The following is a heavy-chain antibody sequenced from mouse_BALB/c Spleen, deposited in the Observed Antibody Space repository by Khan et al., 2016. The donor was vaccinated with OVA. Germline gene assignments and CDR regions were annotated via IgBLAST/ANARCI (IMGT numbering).Heavy chain of an antibody. CDR1: GYSITSDYS. J-gene: IGHJ3*02. D-gene: IGHD3-3*01. Sequence: EVQLVESGPGLVKPSQSLSLTCTVTGYSITSDYSWNWIRQFPGNRLEWMGYISYSGITSYTPSLKSRISITRDTSKNPFFLQLNSVTAEDTATYYCARGRGYWGQGTLVTVSA. V-gene: IGHV3-2*02. CDR2: ISYSGIT. CDR3: ARGRGY.